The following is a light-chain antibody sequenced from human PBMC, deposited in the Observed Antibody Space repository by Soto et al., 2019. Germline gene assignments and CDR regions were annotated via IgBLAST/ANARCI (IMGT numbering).Light chain of an antibody. CDR1: QDISIF. Sequence: IQLTQSPSFLSASVGGRVTITCLTSQDISIFLAWYQQKPGKAPNLLIYGASTLQSGVPSRFSGSGSGTEFTLTISSLQPEDFATYYCQQLNSYPHFGQGTRLEIK. CDR2: GAS. V-gene: IGKV1-9*01. CDR3: QQLNSYPH. J-gene: IGKJ5*01.